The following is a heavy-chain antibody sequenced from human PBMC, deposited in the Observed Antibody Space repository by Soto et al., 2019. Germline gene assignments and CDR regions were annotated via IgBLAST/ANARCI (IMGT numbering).Heavy chain of an antibody. CDR2: INSSGST. J-gene: IGHJ5*02. CDR1: GASMNSYH. V-gene: IGHV4-4*07. Sequence: QVQLQASRPGLVKPSETLSLTCTVSGASMNSYHWSWIRQPAGKGLEWIGHINSSGSTNYNPSLKSRVTMSVDTSKHQFSLRLMSLTAADTAVYYCARDQGVAAAGITWFDPWAQGSLVTVSS. CDR3: ARDQGVAAAGITWFDP. D-gene: IGHD6-13*01.